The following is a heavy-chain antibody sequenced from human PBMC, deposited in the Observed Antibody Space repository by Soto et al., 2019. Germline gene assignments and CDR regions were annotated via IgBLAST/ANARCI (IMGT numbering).Heavy chain of an antibody. Sequence: SETLSLTCAVFGDSIFGIYHWAWIRQPPGRSLEWIASIFHTGTTYYTPSLKSRVTISVDTSKNQLSLRLSSVTAADSAVYYCARVLSYDILTGSPLAPRMDVWGQGTTVT. CDR2: IFHTGTT. D-gene: IGHD3-9*01. CDR1: GDSIFGIYH. CDR3: ARVLSYDILTGSPLAPRMDV. J-gene: IGHJ6*02. V-gene: IGHV4-38-2*01.